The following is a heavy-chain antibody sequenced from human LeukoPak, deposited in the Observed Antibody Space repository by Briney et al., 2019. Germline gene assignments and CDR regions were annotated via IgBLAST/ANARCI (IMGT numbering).Heavy chain of an antibody. J-gene: IGHJ4*02. V-gene: IGHV3-74*01. CDR2: INSDGSST. CDR3: ARKIAAAVSSGDY. CDR1: GFTFSSHW. Sequence: GGSLGLSCAASGFTFSSHWMHWVRQAPGKGLVWVSRINSDGSSTIYADSVKGRFTISRDNAKNTLYLQMNSLRAEDTAVYYCARKIAAAVSSGDYWGQGTLVTVSS. D-gene: IGHD6-13*01.